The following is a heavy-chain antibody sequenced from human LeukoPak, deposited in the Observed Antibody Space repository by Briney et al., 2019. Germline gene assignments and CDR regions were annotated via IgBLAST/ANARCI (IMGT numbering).Heavy chain of an antibody. D-gene: IGHD3-3*01. J-gene: IGHJ3*02. CDR3: ARDRSLRGASYDFWSGYQDHDAFDI. V-gene: IGHV1-46*01. Sequence: ASVKVSCKASGYTFASYDINWVRQATGQGLEWMGIINPSGGSTSYAQKFQGRVTMTRDMSTSTVYMELSSLRSEDTAVYYCARDRSLRGASYDFWSGYQDHDAFDIWGQGTMVTVSS. CDR1: GYTFASYD. CDR2: INPSGGST.